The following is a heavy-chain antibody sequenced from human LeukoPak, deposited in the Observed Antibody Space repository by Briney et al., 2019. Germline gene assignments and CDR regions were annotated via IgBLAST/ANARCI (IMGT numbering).Heavy chain of an antibody. V-gene: IGHV3-30*18. J-gene: IGHJ4*02. CDR1: GFTFSSYG. D-gene: IGHD3-22*01. CDR3: AKDLVPDSSGVDY. CDR2: ISYDGSNK. Sequence: VGSLRLSCAASGFTFSSYGMHWVRQAPGKGLEWVAVISYDGSNKYYADSVKGRFTISRDNSKNTLYLQMNSLRAEDTAVYYCAKDLVPDSSGVDYWGQGTLVTVSS.